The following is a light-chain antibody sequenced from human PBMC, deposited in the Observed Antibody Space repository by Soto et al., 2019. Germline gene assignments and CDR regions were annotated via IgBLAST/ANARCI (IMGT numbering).Light chain of an antibody. CDR1: ESLQHRDGNTY. J-gene: IGKJ2*01. V-gene: IGKV2-24*01. CDR2: KVS. Sequence: DVVMTQNPLSSPVTLGQPASISCRSSESLQHRDGNTYLNWLQQRPGQPPRLLIYKVSNRFSGVPDRFSGSGAGTYFTLKISRAEAEDVGVYYCMQATQYRPYTFGQGTKLEIK. CDR3: MQATQYRPYT.